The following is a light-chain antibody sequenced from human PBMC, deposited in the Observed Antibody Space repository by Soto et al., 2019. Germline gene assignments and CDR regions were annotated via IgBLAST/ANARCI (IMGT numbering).Light chain of an antibody. Sequence: EIVLTQSPGTLYLSAGERATLSCRASQSVSSSYLAWYQQKPGQAPRLLIYGASSRATGIPDRFSGSGSGTDFTLTISRLEPEDFAVYYCQQYDNSPLTFGGGTKVEIK. CDR1: QSVSSSY. V-gene: IGKV3-20*01. J-gene: IGKJ4*01. CDR2: GAS. CDR3: QQYDNSPLT.